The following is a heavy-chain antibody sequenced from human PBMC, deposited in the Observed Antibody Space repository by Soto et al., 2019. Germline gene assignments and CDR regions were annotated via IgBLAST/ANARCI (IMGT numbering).Heavy chain of an antibody. D-gene: IGHD2-2*01. CDR2: INPNSGGT. J-gene: IGHJ4*02. CDR3: SFAPTWTYQLTRY. V-gene: IGHV1-2*02. CDR1: GYTFTGYY. Sequence: ASVKVSCKASGYTFTGYYMHWVRQAPGQGLEWMGWINPNSGGTNYAQKFQGRVTVTRDTSISTAYMELSGLKSEDTAVYYCSFAPTWTYQLTRYWGRGTQVTVSS.